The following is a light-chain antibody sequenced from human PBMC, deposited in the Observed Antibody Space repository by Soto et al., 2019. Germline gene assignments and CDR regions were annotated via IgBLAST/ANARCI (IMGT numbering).Light chain of an antibody. CDR1: QSLLYIDGKTY. CDR3: MQSTQLPPT. V-gene: IGKV2D-29*01. Sequence: DVVVTQTPLSLSVTPGQPASMSCKSSQSLLYIDGKTYLYWYLQRPGQPPQLLIYDASNRVSGVPDRFSGSGSGTDFTLEVSRVETDDVGIYYCMQSTQLPPTFGQGTRLEIK. CDR2: DAS. J-gene: IGKJ5*01.